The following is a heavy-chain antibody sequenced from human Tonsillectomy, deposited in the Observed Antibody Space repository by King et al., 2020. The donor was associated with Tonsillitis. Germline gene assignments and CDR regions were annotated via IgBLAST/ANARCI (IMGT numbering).Heavy chain of an antibody. J-gene: IGHJ4*02. CDR2: FYSGGYT. D-gene: IGHD4-23*01. CDR3: APANRWALNS. V-gene: IGHV3-53*04. Sequence: VQLVESGGGLVQPGGSLRLSCAASGFSVSSIYMNWVRQAPGKGLEGVSIFYSGGYTYYADSVKGRFTISRHESNNTLSLQMNSLITEDTAVYYYAPANRWALNSWGQGTLVTVAS. CDR1: GFSVSSIY.